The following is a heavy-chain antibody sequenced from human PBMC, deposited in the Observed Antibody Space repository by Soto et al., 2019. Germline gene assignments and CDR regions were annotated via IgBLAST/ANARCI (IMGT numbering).Heavy chain of an antibody. J-gene: IGHJ6*02. CDR1: GFTFSSYG. D-gene: IGHD1-26*01. CDR3: ARDMGKTGDYYYYGMDV. CDR2: IWYDGSNK. V-gene: IGHV3-33*01. Sequence: GGSLRLSCAASGFTFSSYGMHWVRQAPGKGLEWVAVIWYDGSNKYYADSVKGRFTISRDNSKNTLYLQMNSLRAEDTAVYYCARDMGKTGDYYYYGMDVWGQGTTVTVSS.